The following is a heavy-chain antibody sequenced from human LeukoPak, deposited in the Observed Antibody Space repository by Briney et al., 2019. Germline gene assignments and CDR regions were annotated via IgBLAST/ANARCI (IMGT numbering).Heavy chain of an antibody. CDR1: GFTFSNYG. Sequence: PGGSLRLSCAASGFTFSNYGLNWVRQAPGKGLEWLSYINSSSITMYYADSVKGRFTISRDNAKSSLYLQVNSLRAEDTAVYYCARGIAAAAPAGPWGQGTLVTVSS. CDR3: ARGIAAAAPAGP. J-gene: IGHJ5*02. CDR2: INSSSITM. D-gene: IGHD6-13*01. V-gene: IGHV3-48*01.